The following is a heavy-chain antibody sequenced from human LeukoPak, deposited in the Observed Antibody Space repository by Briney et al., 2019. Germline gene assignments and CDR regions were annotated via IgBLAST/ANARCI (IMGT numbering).Heavy chain of an antibody. CDR2: ISAYNGNT. CDR3: ARGRYSSSSSPAPGAFDI. D-gene: IGHD6-6*01. CDR1: GYTFTSYG. J-gene: IGHJ3*02. Sequence: ASVKVSCKASGYTFTSYGISWVRQCPGQGLEWMGWISAYNGNTNYAQKLQARVTRTTDTSTSTAYMELRSLRSDTTAVYYCARGRYSSSSSPAPGAFDIWGQGTMVTVSS. V-gene: IGHV1-18*01.